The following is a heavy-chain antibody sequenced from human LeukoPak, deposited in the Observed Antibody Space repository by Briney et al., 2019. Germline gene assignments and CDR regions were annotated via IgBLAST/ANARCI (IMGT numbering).Heavy chain of an antibody. Sequence: SETLSLTCAVSGGSINNHKWWSWIRQSPGKGLEWLGEIFYTGSPNYNPSFKSRVTMSVDKSNNQFSLILTSVTVAGTAVYYRARDGNSYYDYWGQGIMVTVTS. V-gene: IGHV4-4*02. CDR3: ARDGNSYYDY. D-gene: IGHD4-11*01. CDR1: GGSINNHKW. CDR2: IFYTGSP. J-gene: IGHJ4*02.